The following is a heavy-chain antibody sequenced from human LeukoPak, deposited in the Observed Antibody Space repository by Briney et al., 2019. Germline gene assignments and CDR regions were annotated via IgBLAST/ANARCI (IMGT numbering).Heavy chain of an antibody. CDR1: GGSISNSNYY. J-gene: IGHJ4*02. CDR2: IYYSGST. CDR3: ARDRYSSGWLDY. D-gene: IGHD6-19*01. Sequence: PSETLSLTCTVSGGSISNSNYYWGWIRQPPGKGLEWIGYIYYSGSTNYNPSLKSRVTISVDTSKNQFSLKLSSVTAAGTAVYYCARDRYSSGWLDYWGQGTLVTVSS. V-gene: IGHV4-61*01.